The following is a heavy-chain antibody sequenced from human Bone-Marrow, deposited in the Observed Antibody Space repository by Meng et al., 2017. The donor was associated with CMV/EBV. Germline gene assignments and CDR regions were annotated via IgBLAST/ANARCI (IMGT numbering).Heavy chain of an antibody. CDR3: ARGGEGQYYYGMDV. D-gene: IGHD3-16*01. Sequence: GSLRLSCTVSGGSISSYYWSWIRQPPGKGLEWIGYIYYSGSTNYNPSLKSRVTISVDTSKNQFSLKLSSVTAADTAVYYWARGGEGQYYYGMDVWGQGTTVTVSS. V-gene: IGHV4-59*01. J-gene: IGHJ6*02. CDR2: IYYSGST. CDR1: GGSISSYY.